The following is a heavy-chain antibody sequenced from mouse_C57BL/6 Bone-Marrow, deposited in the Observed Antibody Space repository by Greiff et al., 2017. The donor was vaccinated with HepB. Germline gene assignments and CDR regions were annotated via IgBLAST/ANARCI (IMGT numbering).Heavy chain of an antibody. V-gene: IGHV1-82*01. CDR2: IYPGHGDT. CDR1: GYTFSSSW. Sequence: QVQLKQSGPELVKPGASVKISCKASGYTFSSSWMNWVKQRPGKGLEWIGRIYPGHGDTNYNGKFKGQATLTADKSSSTAYMHLSSLTSEDSAVSFCASGIITTVEDYWGQGTTLTVSS. D-gene: IGHD1-1*01. CDR3: ASGIITTVEDY. J-gene: IGHJ2*01.